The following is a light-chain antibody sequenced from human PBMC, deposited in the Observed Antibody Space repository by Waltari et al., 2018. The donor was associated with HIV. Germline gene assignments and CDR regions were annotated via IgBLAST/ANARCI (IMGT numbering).Light chain of an antibody. V-gene: IGLV6-57*01. CDR3: QSYDTKTHWV. J-gene: IGLJ3*02. CDR2: EDN. Sequence: NFMLTQPHSVSGSAGKTVTISCTRDSCSISSNYVQWFQQRPGSSPRTLIFEDNQRPSGVSDRFSASIDSSSNSASLTISGLKTEDEGHYYCQSYDTKTHWVFGGGSKLTVL. CDR1: SCSISSNY.